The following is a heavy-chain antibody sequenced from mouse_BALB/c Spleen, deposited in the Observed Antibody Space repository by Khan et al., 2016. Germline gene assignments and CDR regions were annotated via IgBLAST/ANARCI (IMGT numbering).Heavy chain of an antibody. J-gene: IGHJ4*01. CDR2: INPSNGGT. CDR3: RRPLCRYYYAMDY. Sequence: QVQLQQSGAELVKPGASVKLSCKATGYTFTSYYMYWVKQRPGQGLEWIGEINPSNGGTNFNEKFKSKATLTVDKSSSTAYMQLSSLTSEDSAVYYCRRPLCRYYYAMDYWGQGTSVTVSS. CDR1: GYTFTSYY. D-gene: IGHD6-1*01. V-gene: IGHV1S81*02.